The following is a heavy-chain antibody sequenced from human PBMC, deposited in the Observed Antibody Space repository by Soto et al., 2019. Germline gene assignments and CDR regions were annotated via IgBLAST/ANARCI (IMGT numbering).Heavy chain of an antibody. D-gene: IGHD3-10*01. J-gene: IGHJ4*02. CDR1: GGSISSSNYH. V-gene: IGHV4-39*01. CDR3: ARNEFHSQSSGTYLDY. CDR2: IYYTGST. Sequence: PSETLSLTCIVSGGSISSSNYHWGWIRQPPGKGLEWIGSIYYTGSTQYNPSLKSRVTVSADTSKNQFSLRLSSVIAADTAVYYCARNEFHSQSSGTYLDYWGQGTLVTVSS.